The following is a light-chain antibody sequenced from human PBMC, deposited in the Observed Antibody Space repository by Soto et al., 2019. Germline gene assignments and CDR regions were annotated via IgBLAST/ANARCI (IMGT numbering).Light chain of an antibody. Sequence: QSALTQPASVSGSPGQSITISCTGTSSDIGSHNFVSWHQQHPGKAPKFIIDGVSNRPSGVSNRFSGSKSGNTASLTISGLQADDEADYYCSSYTSTYIWVFGGGTKLTVL. CDR2: GVS. CDR3: SSYTSTYIWV. J-gene: IGLJ3*02. V-gene: IGLV2-14*01. CDR1: SSDIGSHNF.